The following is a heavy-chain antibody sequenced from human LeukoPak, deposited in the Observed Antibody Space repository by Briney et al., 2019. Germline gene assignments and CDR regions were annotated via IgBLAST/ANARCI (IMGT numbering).Heavy chain of an antibody. D-gene: IGHD5-12*01. Sequence: ASVKVSCKASGYTFTSYGISWVRQAPGQGREGMRWIRAYNGNANYAQKLQGRVTMTTDTSMSTAYMELRSLRSHDTAVYYCASPQGVSRGFDSRFDHWGQGTLVTVSS. CDR2: IRAYNGNA. J-gene: IGHJ5*02. V-gene: IGHV1-18*01. CDR1: GYTFTSYG. CDR3: ASPQGVSRGFDSRFDH.